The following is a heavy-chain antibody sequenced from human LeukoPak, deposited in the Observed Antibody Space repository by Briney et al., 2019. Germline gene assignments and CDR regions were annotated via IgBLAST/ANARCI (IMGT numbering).Heavy chain of an antibody. V-gene: IGHV4-39*07. J-gene: IGHJ5*02. Sequence: PSETLPLICSVAAGSISSRSCYWGWLRQPPGRRLEWIGSIYYSGSTYYNPSLKSRVTISVDKSKNQLSLQLSSLSAADTAVYYCASLQKPGWFDPWGQGTLVTVSS. CDR3: ASLQKPGWFDP. CDR1: AGSISSRSCY. D-gene: IGHD4-11*01. CDR2: IYYSGST.